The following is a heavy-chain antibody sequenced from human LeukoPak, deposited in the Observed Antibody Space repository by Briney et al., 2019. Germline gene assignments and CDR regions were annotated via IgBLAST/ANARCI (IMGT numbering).Heavy chain of an antibody. CDR3: ARERFASGWYWSDTGYYYMDV. CDR2: INAGHGNT. CDR1: GYTFTNYA. D-gene: IGHD6-19*01. Sequence: GASVKVSCKASGYTFTNYAMHWVRQAPGQRLEWMGWINAGHGNTKYSQEFQGRVTITRDTSTSTAYMELRSLRSDDTAVYYCARERFASGWYWSDTGYYYMDVWGKGTTVTVSS. J-gene: IGHJ6*03. V-gene: IGHV1-3*01.